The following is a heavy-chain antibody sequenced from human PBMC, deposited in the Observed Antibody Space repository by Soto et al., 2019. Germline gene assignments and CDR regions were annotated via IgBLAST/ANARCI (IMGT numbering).Heavy chain of an antibody. D-gene: IGHD1-26*01. J-gene: IGHJ4*02. CDR1: GYSISSSSW. CDR2: IYYSGTT. CDR3: ARREIQGPIDY. Sequence: QVQLQESGPGLVKPSDTLSLTCAVSGYSISSSSWWGWIRQPPGKGLEWIGCIYYSGTTYYNPSLKSRLTMSVDTSKNQFSLKLTSVTAVDTAVYYFARREIQGPIDYWGQGTLVTVSS. V-gene: IGHV4-28*01.